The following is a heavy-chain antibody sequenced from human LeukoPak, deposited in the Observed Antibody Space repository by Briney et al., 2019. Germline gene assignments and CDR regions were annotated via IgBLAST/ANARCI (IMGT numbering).Heavy chain of an antibody. J-gene: IGHJ5*02. CDR1: GYTFTGYY. V-gene: IGHV1-2*02. CDR2: INPNSGGT. CDR3: ARDMLAVPSNWFDP. Sequence: ASVRVSCKASGYTFTGYYMHWVRQAPGQGLEWMGWINPNSGGTNYAQKFQGRVTMTRDMSTSTVYMDLRSLRSEDTAVYFCARDMLAVPSNWFDPWGQGTLVTVSS. D-gene: IGHD2-8*01.